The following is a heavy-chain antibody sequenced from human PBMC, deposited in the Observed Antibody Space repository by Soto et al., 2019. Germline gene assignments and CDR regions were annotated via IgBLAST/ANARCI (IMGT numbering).Heavy chain of an antibody. CDR2: IYFAGST. D-gene: IGHD2-15*01. V-gene: IGHV4-39*01. Sequence: SETLSLTCTVSGGSISSTDHYWGWVRQPPGKGLEWLGSIYFAGSTFHNPALKSRATISVDTARNQFSLRLTTVTASVTDVYYCARLVFHCLRGSCDDYSFYGLDVWGQGTTVT. CDR1: GGSISSTDHY. J-gene: IGHJ6*02. CDR3: ARLVFHCLRGSCDDYSFYGLDV.